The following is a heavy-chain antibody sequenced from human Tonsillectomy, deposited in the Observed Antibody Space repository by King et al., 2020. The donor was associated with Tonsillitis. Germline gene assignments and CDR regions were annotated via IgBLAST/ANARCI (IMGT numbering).Heavy chain of an antibody. CDR1: GYTFSSYN. CDR2: ISSRDSYI. D-gene: IGHD3-22*01. V-gene: IGHV3-21*01. J-gene: IGHJ4*02. CDR3: ARGGHNYYDSSGYQYCFAY. Sequence: EVQLVESGGGLVKPGGSLRLSCAASGYTFSSYNMNWVRQAPGKGLEWVSSISSRDSYIYYADSPKGRFTISRDNAKNSLYLQMNRLRAEDTAMYYCARGGHNYYDSSGYQYCFAYWGQGTLVTVSS.